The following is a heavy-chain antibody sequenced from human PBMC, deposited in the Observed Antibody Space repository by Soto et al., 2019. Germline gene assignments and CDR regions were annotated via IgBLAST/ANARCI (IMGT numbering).Heavy chain of an antibody. CDR2: IYYSGST. J-gene: IGHJ4*02. CDR1: GGSISSRGYY. D-gene: IGHD1-7*01. Sequence: QVQLQESGPGLVKPSQTLSLTCTVSGGSISSRGYYWSWIRQHPGQGLEWIGHIYYSGSTYYNPSLKSRVTRSVDTSKNQFSLKLSSVTAADTAVYYCARVAGTTIGYWGQGTLVTVSS. V-gene: IGHV4-31*03. CDR3: ARVAGTTIGY.